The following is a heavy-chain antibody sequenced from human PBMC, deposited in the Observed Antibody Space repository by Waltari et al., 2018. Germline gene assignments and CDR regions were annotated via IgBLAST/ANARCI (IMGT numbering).Heavy chain of an antibody. CDR2: ISYDGSNE. Sequence: QVHLVESGGGVVEPGGSLGVSCAGPGCNFTLFVMHWVRQAPGKGLEWVSFISYDGSNENYADSVKGRFTMSRDNSKKMLYVQMNNLRAEDSAVYYCVKGNEIDYWGQGTLVTVSS. CDR1: GCNFTLFV. V-gene: IGHV3-30*02. D-gene: IGHD1-1*01. J-gene: IGHJ4*02. CDR3: VKGNEIDY.